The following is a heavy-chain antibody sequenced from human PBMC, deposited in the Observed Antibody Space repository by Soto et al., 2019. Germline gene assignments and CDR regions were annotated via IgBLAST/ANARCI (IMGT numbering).Heavy chain of an antibody. J-gene: IGHJ4*02. D-gene: IGHD5-12*01. CDR3: ARHRKPGYSGYDRRARFDY. CDR1: GGSISSGGYY. Sequence: SETLSLTCTVSGGSISSGGYYWSWIRQHPGKGLEWIGSIYYSGSTYYNPSLKSRVTISVDTSKNQFSLKLSPVTAADTAVYYCARHRKPGYSGYDRRARFDYWGQGTLVTVSS. V-gene: IGHV4-39*01. CDR2: IYYSGST.